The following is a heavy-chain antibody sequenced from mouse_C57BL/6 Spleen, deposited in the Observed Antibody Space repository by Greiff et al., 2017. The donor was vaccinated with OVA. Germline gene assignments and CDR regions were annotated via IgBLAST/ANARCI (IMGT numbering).Heavy chain of an antibody. CDR2: ISYDGSN. J-gene: IGHJ2*01. CDR1: GYSITSGYY. D-gene: IGHD2-3*01. Sequence: EVHLVESGPGLVKPSQSLSLTCSVTGYSITSGYYWNWIRQFPGNKLEWMGYISYDGSNNYNPSLKNRISITRDTSKNQFFLKLNSVTTEDTATYYCARDGYYDYFDYWGQGTTLTVSS. V-gene: IGHV3-6*01. CDR3: ARDGYYDYFDY.